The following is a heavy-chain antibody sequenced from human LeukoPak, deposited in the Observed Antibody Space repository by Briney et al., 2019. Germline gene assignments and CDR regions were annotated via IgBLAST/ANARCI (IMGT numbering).Heavy chain of an antibody. V-gene: IGHV4-34*01. D-gene: IGHD6-6*01. Sequence: SETLSLPCAVYGGSFSGYYWSWVRQPPGKGREWMGEITHGGSTTYTTPLKSRVTISVDPSKNHFSLKLSSVTAADTAVYYCARSGIAARLLYFDYWGQATLVTVSS. CDR1: GGSFSGYY. CDR3: ARSGIAARLLYFDY. CDR2: ITHGGST. J-gene: IGHJ4*02.